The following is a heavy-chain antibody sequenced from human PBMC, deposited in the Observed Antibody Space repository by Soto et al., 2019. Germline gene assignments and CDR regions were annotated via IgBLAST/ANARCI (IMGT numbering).Heavy chain of an antibody. Sequence: SETLSLTCTVSGGSISSGGYYWSWIRQHPGKGLEWIGYIYYSGSTYYNPSLKSRVTISVDTSKNQFSLKLSSVTAADTAVYYCALNKHKVTTDNNWFDPWGQGTLVTVSS. CDR3: ALNKHKVTTDNNWFDP. V-gene: IGHV4-31*03. CDR2: IYYSGST. CDR1: GGSISSGGYY. J-gene: IGHJ5*02. D-gene: IGHD4-17*01.